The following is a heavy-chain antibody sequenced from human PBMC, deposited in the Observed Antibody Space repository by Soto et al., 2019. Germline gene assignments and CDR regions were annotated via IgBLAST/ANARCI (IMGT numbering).Heavy chain of an antibody. Sequence: QVQPQQWGTGLLKPSETLSLTCAVYGGSFSTYYWNWIRQPPGKGLEWIGEITHSGNTQYNPSLKSRLTISLDTSKNQFSLKLTSVTAADTAVYYCFGWLGSNWLDPWGQGTLVTVSS. J-gene: IGHJ5*02. CDR3: FGWLGSNWLDP. D-gene: IGHD3-22*01. CDR2: ITHSGNT. V-gene: IGHV4-34*01. CDR1: GGSFSTYY.